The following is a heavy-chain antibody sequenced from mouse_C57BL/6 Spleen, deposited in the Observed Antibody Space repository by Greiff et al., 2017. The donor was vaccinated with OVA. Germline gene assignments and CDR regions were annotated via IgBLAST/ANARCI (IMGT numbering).Heavy chain of an antibody. Sequence: VQLVESGAELVRPGASVTLSCKASGYTFTDYEMHWVKQTPVHGLEWIGAIDPETGGTAYNQKFKGKAILTADKSSSTAYMELRSLTSEDSAVYYCTRYYDNYWGQGTTLTVAS. J-gene: IGHJ2*01. V-gene: IGHV1-15*01. CDR1: GYTFTDYE. CDR3: TRYYDNY. CDR2: IDPETGGT. D-gene: IGHD2-4*01.